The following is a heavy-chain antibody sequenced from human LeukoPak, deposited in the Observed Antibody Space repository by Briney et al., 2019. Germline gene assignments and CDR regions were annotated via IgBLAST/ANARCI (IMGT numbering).Heavy chain of an antibody. J-gene: IGHJ4*02. CDR1: VFTFSSYS. Sequence: GGSLRLSCAASVFTFSSYSMNWVRQAPGKGLEWVSSISSSSSYIYYADSVKGRFTIYRDNAKNSLYLQMNSLRAEDTAVYYCARDGQALLEWLLLPVDYWGQGTLVTVSS. D-gene: IGHD3-3*01. CDR3: ARDGQALLEWLLLPVDY. CDR2: ISSSSSYI. V-gene: IGHV3-21*01.